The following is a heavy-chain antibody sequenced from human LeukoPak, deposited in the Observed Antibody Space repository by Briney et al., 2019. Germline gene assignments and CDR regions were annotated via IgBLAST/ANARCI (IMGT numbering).Heavy chain of an antibody. D-gene: IGHD4-11*01. CDR3: AREYDSRARFDP. V-gene: IGHV3-48*01. Sequence: PGGSLRLSCAASGVTFSSHSMNWIRQAPGKGLEWISFIDYGGSPIYYADSVKGRFTISRDDAKNSLCLHMNSLRAEDTAIYYCAREYDSRARFDPWGQGTLVTVSS. J-gene: IGHJ5*02. CDR1: GVTFSSHS. CDR2: IDYGGSPI.